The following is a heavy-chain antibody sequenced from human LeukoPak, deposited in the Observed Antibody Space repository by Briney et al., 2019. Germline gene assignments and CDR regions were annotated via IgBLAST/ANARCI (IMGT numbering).Heavy chain of an antibody. CDR2: FYHGGST. CDR1: GYSISTGYY. V-gene: IGHV4-38-2*02. D-gene: IGHD1-26*01. J-gene: IGHJ4*02. Sequence: SETLSLTCTVSGYSISTGYYWDWIRQPPGKELEWIGTFYHGGSTYYNPSLKSRVTISVDTSKNQFSLKLSSVTAADTAVYYCAVGATFDYWGQGTLVTVSS. CDR3: AVGATFDY.